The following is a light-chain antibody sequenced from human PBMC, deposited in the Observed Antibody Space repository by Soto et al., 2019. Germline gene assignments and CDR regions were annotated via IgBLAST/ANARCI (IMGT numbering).Light chain of an antibody. CDR2: NVI. CDR1: SSDVGGYNF. CDR3: CSYAGSYTYV. Sequence: QSALTQPRSVSGSPGQSVTISCTVTSSDVGGYNFVSWYQHHPGKAPKLIIYNVIQRPSGVPDRFSASKSDNTASLTISGLQAEDEADYYCCSYAGSYTYVFGTGTKVTVL. V-gene: IGLV2-11*01. J-gene: IGLJ1*01.